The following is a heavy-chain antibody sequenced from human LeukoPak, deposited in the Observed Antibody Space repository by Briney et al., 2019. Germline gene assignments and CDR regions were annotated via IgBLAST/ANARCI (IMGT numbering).Heavy chain of an antibody. CDR2: ISGSGGST. Sequence: KSGGSLRLSCAASGFTFSSYAMSWVRQAPGKGLEWVSAISGSGGSTCYADSVKGRFTISRDNSKNTLYLQMNSLRAEDTAVYYCAKDRKRITIFGVVIISNPNSLDYWGQGTLVTVSS. V-gene: IGHV3-23*01. J-gene: IGHJ4*02. D-gene: IGHD3-3*01. CDR1: GFTFSSYA. CDR3: AKDRKRITIFGVVIISNPNSLDY.